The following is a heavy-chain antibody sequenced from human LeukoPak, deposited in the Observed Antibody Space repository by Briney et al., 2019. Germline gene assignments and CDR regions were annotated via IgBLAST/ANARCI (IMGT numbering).Heavy chain of an antibody. CDR2: ISSSGSTI. V-gene: IGHV3-11*01. CDR3: ARDRFSDCSSTSCYYYGMDV. CDR1: GFTFSDYY. Sequence: GGSLRLPCAVSGFTFSDYYMSWIRQAPGKGLEWVWYISSSGSTISYADSGKGRFTISRDTAKNSLYLQMTSLRAGDTAVYYCARDRFSDCSSTSCYYYGMDVWGQGTTVTVSS. D-gene: IGHD2-2*01. J-gene: IGHJ6*02.